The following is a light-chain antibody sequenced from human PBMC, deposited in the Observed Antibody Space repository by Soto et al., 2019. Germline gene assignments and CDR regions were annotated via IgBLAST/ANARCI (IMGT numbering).Light chain of an antibody. J-gene: IGKJ1*01. CDR3: QQYNNWLRT. CDR1: QSVSSY. Sequence: EIVLTQSPATLSLSPGERATLSCRASQSVSSYLAWHQQKPGQAPRLLIYDASSRATGIPARFSGSGSGTDFTLTISSLEPEDFAVYYCQQYNNWLRTFGQGTKVDIK. CDR2: DAS. V-gene: IGKV3-11*01.